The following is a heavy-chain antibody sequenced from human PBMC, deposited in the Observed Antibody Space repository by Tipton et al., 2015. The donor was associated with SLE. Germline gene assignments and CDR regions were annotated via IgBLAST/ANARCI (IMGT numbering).Heavy chain of an antibody. J-gene: IGHJ4*02. V-gene: IGHV4-59*12. CDR2: VYYTGTT. Sequence: TLSLTCTVSGGAISTYYGRWIRQSPGKGLEWIGYVYYTGTTNYSPYLKSRVTISLATSRTQFSLKLSSVTAADTAVYYCARDEWQQRWGGLDYWGQGKLVTVSS. D-gene: IGHD6-13*01. CDR1: GGAISTYY. CDR3: ARDEWQQRWGGLDY.